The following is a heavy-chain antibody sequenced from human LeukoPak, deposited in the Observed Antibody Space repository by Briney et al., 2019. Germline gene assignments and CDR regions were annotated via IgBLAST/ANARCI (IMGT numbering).Heavy chain of an antibody. Sequence: ASETLSLTCTVSGFSITSGYYWGWIRQPPGKGLEWIGNIYYSGSTSYNPSLKSRVTISVDTSKNHFSLKLNSVTVADTAVCYCARESTIMATGDWGQGTLVTVSS. D-gene: IGHD5-24*01. CDR3: ARESTIMATGD. V-gene: IGHV4-38-2*02. CDR2: IYYSGST. J-gene: IGHJ4*02. CDR1: GFSITSGYY.